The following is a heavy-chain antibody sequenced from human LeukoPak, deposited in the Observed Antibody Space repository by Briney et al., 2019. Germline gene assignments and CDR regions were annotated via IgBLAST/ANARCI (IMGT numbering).Heavy chain of an antibody. CDR3: ARVEAASNVFFDY. D-gene: IGHD6-25*01. CDR2: IYYSGST. CDR1: GGSISSSSYY. J-gene: IGHJ4*02. V-gene: IGHV4-39*01. Sequence: KPSETLSLTCTVSGGSISSSSYYWGWIRQPPGKGLEWIGSIYYSGSTYYNPSLKSRVTISVDTSKNQFSLKLSSVTAADTAVYYCARVEAASNVFFDYWGQGTLVTVSS.